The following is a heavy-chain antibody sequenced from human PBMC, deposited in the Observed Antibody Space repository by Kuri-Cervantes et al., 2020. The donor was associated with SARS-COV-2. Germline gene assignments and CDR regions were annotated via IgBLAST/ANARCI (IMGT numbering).Heavy chain of an antibody. V-gene: IGHV3-30*02. CDR1: GFTFSSYD. J-gene: IGHJ4*02. D-gene: IGHD5-12*01. Sequence: GGSLRLSCAASGFTFSSYDTHWVRQAPGKGLEWVAFIRYDGSNKYYADSVKGRFTISRDNSKNTLYLQMNSLRAEDTAVYYCATALIVATVDYWGQGTLVTVSS. CDR2: IRYDGSNK. CDR3: ATALIVATVDY.